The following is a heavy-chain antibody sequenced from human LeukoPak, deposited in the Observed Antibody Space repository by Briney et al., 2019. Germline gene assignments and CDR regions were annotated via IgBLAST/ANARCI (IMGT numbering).Heavy chain of an antibody. CDR2: MNPYRGNY. V-gene: IGHV1-8*03. J-gene: IGHJ6*03. Sequence: ASVKVSCKASGYTFTSYDIHWVRQATGQGLEWMGGMNPYRGNYGFAPKFPGRGTITRNTSISTAYMELSSLRSEDTAVYYCARGNIVVVPAATIVDYYYYFMDVWGKGTTVTVSS. CDR3: ARGNIVVVPAATIVDYYYYFMDV. D-gene: IGHD2-2*01. CDR1: GYTFTSYD.